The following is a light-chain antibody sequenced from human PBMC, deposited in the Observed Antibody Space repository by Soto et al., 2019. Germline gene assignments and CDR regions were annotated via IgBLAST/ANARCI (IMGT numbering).Light chain of an antibody. CDR2: EVS. Sequence: QSVLTQPASVSGSPGQSITISCTGTSSDVGGYTYVSWYQQHPGEAPKLRVYEVSHRTSGDYDRLSGYKSGSTASLPIAGLQTEDEGEYYLLSYEWTTSQVVFGGGTKLTVL. CDR1: SSDVGGYTY. V-gene: IGLV2-14*01. J-gene: IGLJ2*01. CDR3: LSYEWTTSQVV.